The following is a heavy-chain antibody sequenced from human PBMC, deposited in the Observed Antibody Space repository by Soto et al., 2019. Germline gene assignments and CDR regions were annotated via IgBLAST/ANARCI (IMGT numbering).Heavy chain of an antibody. D-gene: IGHD5-18*01. CDR1: GGSISNAAYS. J-gene: IGHJ4*02. V-gene: IGHV4-30-2*01. CDR3: ARERGGYGLFDS. Sequence: KTSETLSLTCTVSGGSISNAAYSWSWIRRPPGKGLEWIGYIYPSGMPFYNPSLRSRVTISIDRSNDQFSLNLKSVTAADTAVYYCARERGGYGLFDSWGQGTLVTVSS. CDR2: IYPSGMP.